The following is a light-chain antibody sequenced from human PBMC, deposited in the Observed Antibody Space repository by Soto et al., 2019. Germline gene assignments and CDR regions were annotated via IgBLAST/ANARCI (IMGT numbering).Light chain of an antibody. CDR2: DVS. CDR3: CSYAGSYTYV. Sequence: QSALTQPRSVSGSPGQSVTISCTGTSSDVGGYNYVSWYQQHPVKAPKLMIYDVSKRPSGVPDRFSGSKSGNTASLTISGLQAEDEADYYCCSYAGSYTYVFGTGTKVTV. V-gene: IGLV2-11*01. J-gene: IGLJ1*01. CDR1: SSDVGGYNY.